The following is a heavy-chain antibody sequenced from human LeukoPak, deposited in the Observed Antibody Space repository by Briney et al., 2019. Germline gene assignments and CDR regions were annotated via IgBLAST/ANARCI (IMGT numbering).Heavy chain of an antibody. CDR3: ARSLTSTKTYDY. V-gene: IGHV3-21*01. Sequence: GGSLRLSCAASGFTFSSYSMNWVRQAPGKGLEWVSSISSSSSYIYYADSVKGRFTISRDNAKNSLYLQMNSLRAEDTAVYYCARSLTSTKTYDYWGQGTLVTVSS. D-gene: IGHD1-1*01. J-gene: IGHJ4*02. CDR2: ISSSSSYI. CDR1: GFTFSSYS.